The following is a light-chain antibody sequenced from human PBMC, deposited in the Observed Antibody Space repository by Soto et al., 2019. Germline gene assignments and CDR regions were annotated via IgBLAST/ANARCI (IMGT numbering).Light chain of an antibody. CDR3: QQYNSFSLT. Sequence: DIQLTQSPSTLSASLTDRVTITCRASQSVTARLSWYQQKPGKAPKLLIYDASILERGVPSRFSGSGSGTEFTLTISSLQPDDFATYYCQQYNSFSLTFGGGTKVDI. J-gene: IGKJ4*01. CDR1: QSVTAR. V-gene: IGKV1-5*01. CDR2: DAS.